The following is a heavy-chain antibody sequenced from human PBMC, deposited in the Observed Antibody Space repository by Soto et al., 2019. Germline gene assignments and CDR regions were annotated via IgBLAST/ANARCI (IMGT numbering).Heavy chain of an antibody. CDR3: AQCREVTGVGGTFVY. J-gene: IGHJ4*02. V-gene: IGHV3-23*01. D-gene: IGHD1-26*01. Sequence: EVQLLESGGGLVQPGGSLRLSCVASGFTFSTYAMNWVRQVPGKGLEWVSAITSSGAGAYYADSVKGRFTISRDNSKNTLFLQMNSLRVEDKAVYYCAQCREVTGVGGTFVYWGQGTLVTVSS. CDR2: ITSSGAGA. CDR1: GFTFSTYA.